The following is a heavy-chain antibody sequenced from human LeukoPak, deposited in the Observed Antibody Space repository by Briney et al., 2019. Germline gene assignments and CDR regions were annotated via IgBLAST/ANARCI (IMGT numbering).Heavy chain of an antibody. D-gene: IGHD6-13*01. CDR2: ISSGGSTI. CDR1: GFTFSDYY. J-gene: IGHJ4*02. Sequence: KPGGSLRLSCAVSGFTFSDYYMSWIRQAPGKGLGWVSYISSGGSTISHADSVKGRSTISRDNAENSLYLQMNSLRAEDTAVYYCARRAAAGRCFDNWGQGTLVTVSS. V-gene: IGHV3-11*01. CDR3: ARRAAAGRCFDN.